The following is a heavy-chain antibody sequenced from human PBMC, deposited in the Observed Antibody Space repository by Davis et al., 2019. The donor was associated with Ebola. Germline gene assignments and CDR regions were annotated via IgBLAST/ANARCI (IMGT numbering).Heavy chain of an antibody. J-gene: IGHJ4*02. V-gene: IGHV1-18*01. D-gene: IGHD3-3*01. CDR2: ISAYNGNT. Sequence: ASVKVSCKASGYTFTSYGISWVRQAPGQGLEWMGWISAYNGNTNYAQKLQGRVTMTTDTSTSTAYMELRSLRSDDTAVYYCARALLRFLEWPTLFDYWGQGTLVTVSS. CDR1: GYTFTSYG. CDR3: ARALLRFLEWPTLFDY.